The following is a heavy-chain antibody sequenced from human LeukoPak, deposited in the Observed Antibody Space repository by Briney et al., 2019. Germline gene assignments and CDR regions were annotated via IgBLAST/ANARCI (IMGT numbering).Heavy chain of an antibody. J-gene: IGHJ1*01. D-gene: IGHD3-3*01. Sequence: SETLSLTCTVSGGSISSSSYYWGWIRQPPGKGLEWIGSIYYSGSTYYNPSLKSRVTISVDTSKNQFSLKLSSVTAADTAVYYCASLTYYDFWSGYSQHWGQGTLVTVSS. CDR2: IYYSGST. CDR3: ASLTYYDFWSGYSQH. V-gene: IGHV4-39*07. CDR1: GGSISSSSYY.